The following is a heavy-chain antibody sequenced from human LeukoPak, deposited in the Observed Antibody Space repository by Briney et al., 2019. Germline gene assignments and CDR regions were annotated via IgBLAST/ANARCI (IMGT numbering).Heavy chain of an antibody. CDR2: INPKNGGT. D-gene: IGHD3-10*01. J-gene: IGHJ5*02. V-gene: IGHV1-2*02. CDR1: GFTFTAYY. Sequence: ASVKVSCKASGFTFTAYYIHWVRQAPGQGLEWMGWINPKNGGTTYAQNFQGRVTMTRDTSISTAYMEISSLRSDDTAVYYCARGGSGSYSGWFDPWGQGTLVTASS. CDR3: ARGGSGSYSGWFDP.